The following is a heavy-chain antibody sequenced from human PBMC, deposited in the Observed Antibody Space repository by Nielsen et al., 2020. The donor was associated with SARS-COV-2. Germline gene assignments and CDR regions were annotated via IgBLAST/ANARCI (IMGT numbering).Heavy chain of an antibody. V-gene: IGHV4-59*08. J-gene: IGHJ4*02. Sequence: SETLSLTCTVSGGSISSYYWSWIRQPPGKGLEWIGYICYSGSTNYNPSLKSRVTISVDTSKNQFSLKLSSVTAADTAVYYCARLADNTIFGVVIIPGYFDYWGQGTLVTVSS. D-gene: IGHD3-3*01. CDR2: ICYSGST. CDR1: GGSISSYY. CDR3: ARLADNTIFGVVIIPGYFDY.